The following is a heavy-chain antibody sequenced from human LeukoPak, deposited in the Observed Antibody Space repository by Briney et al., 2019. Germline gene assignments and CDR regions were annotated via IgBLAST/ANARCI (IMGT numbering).Heavy chain of an antibody. CDR1: GGSIGSYY. CDR3: ARSVRGVMIFDY. V-gene: IGHV4-59*08. J-gene: IGHJ4*02. CDR2: IYYSGST. D-gene: IGHD3-10*01. Sequence: PSETLSLTCTVSGGSIGSYYWSWIRQPPGKGLEWIGYIYYSGSTNYNPSLKSRVTISVDTSKNQFSLKLSSVTAADTAVYYCARSVRGVMIFDYWGQGTLVTVSS.